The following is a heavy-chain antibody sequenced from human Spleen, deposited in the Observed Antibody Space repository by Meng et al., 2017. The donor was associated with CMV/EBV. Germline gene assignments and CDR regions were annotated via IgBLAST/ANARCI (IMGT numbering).Heavy chain of an antibody. CDR3: ARGMFNQLLSF. Sequence: VRLVPAGAEVKKPGAQVKVSCKASGNTFTDYYIHWVRHAPGQGLDWMGWINPNTGGTNFAQKFLGRVTMTRDSSISTAYMDLSRLTSDDTAVYYCARGMFNQLLSFWGQGTLVTVSS. CDR1: GNTFTDYY. J-gene: IGHJ4*02. CDR2: INPNTGGT. V-gene: IGHV1-2*02. D-gene: IGHD2-2*01.